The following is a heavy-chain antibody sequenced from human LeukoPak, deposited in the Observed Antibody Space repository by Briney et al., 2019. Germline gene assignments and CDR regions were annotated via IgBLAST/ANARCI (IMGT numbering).Heavy chain of an antibody. CDR3: ARHLSDRDRYYVSSGYSPNFDY. Sequence: GESLSISCPASAHTSSSYWIGWVRQMPGKGLEWMGIIYPGDSDTRYTPSFQGQVTISADKSISTAYLQWSSLKASDTAMYYCARHLSDRDRYYVSSGYSPNFDYWGQGTLVTVSS. CDR1: AHTSSSYW. CDR2: IYPGDSDT. J-gene: IGHJ4*02. D-gene: IGHD3-22*01. V-gene: IGHV5-51*01.